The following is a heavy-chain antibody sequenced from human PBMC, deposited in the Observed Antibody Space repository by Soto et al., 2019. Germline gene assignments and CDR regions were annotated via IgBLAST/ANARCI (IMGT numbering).Heavy chain of an antibody. D-gene: IGHD3-22*01. V-gene: IGHV5-51*01. CDR1: GYSFTSYW. CDR2: IYPGDSDT. J-gene: IGHJ4*02. CDR3: ARHAVRDYYDSSGVDY. Sequence: GETLKISCKGSGYSFTSYWIGWVRQMPGKGLEWMGIIYPGDSDTRYSPSFQGQVTISADKSISTAYLQWSSLKASDTAMYYCARHAVRDYYDSSGVDYWGQGTLVTVSS.